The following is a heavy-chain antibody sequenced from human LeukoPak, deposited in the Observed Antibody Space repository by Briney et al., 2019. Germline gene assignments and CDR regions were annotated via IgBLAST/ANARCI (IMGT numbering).Heavy chain of an antibody. J-gene: IGHJ3*02. CDR3: ASTAMVLDAFDI. Sequence: PGGSLRLSCAASGFTFSSYAMHWVRQAPGKGLEWVSAISGSGGSTYYADSVKGRFTISRDNSKNTLYLRMNSLRAEDTAVYYCASTAMVLDAFDIWGQGTMVTVSS. V-gene: IGHV3-23*01. CDR2: ISGSGGST. D-gene: IGHD5-18*01. CDR1: GFTFSSYA.